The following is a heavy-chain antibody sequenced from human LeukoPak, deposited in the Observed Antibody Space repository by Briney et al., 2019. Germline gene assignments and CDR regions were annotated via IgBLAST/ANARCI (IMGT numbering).Heavy chain of an antibody. CDR2: ISSSSSTI. V-gene: IGHV3-48*01. CDR3: ARGGRGSYYPFDY. J-gene: IGHJ4*02. Sequence: PGGSLSLSCAASGFTFSSYSMNWVRQAPGKGLEWVSYISSSSSTIYYADSVKGRFTISRDNAKNSLYLQMNSLRAEDTAVYYCARGGRGSYYPFDYWGQGTLVTVSS. D-gene: IGHD1-26*01. CDR1: GFTFSSYS.